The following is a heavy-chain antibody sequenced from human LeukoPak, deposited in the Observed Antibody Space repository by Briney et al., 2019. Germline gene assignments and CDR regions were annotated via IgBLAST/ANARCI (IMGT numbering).Heavy chain of an antibody. CDR1: GGSISSSSCY. J-gene: IGHJ5*02. CDR3: ARRLYDFWSGYYSNWFDP. Sequence: PSETLSLTCTVSGGSISSSSCYWGWIRQPPGKGLEWIGSIYYSGSTYYNPSLKSRVTISVDTSKNQFSLKLSSVTAADTAVYYCARRLYDFWSGYYSNWFDPWGQGTLVTVSS. D-gene: IGHD3-3*01. V-gene: IGHV4-39*01. CDR2: IYYSGST.